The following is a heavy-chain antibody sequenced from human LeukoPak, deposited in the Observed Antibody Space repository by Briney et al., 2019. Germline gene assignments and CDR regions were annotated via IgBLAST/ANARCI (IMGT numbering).Heavy chain of an antibody. CDR3: ARASYCSGGSCWIYYYYYMDV. Sequence: ASVKVSCKASGYTFTRYGISWVRQAPGQGLEWMGWISAYNGDTNYAQKLQGRVTMTTGTSTSTAYMELRSLRSDDTAVYYCARASYCSGGSCWIYYYYYMDVWGKGTTVTVSS. J-gene: IGHJ6*03. CDR1: GYTFTRYG. V-gene: IGHV1-18*01. D-gene: IGHD2-15*01. CDR2: ISAYNGDT.